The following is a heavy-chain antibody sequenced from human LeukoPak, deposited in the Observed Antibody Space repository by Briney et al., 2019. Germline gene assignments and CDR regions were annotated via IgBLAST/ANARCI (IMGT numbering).Heavy chain of an antibody. CDR2: IIPIFGTA. J-gene: IGHJ6*02. V-gene: IGHV1-69*13. Sequence: GASVKVSCKASGGTFSSYAISWVRQAPGQGLEWMGGIIPIFGTANYAQKFQGRATITADESTSTAYMELSSLRSEDTAVYYCARDYSNYDWYGMDVWGQGTTVTVSS. CDR1: GGTFSSYA. D-gene: IGHD4-11*01. CDR3: ARDYSNYDWYGMDV.